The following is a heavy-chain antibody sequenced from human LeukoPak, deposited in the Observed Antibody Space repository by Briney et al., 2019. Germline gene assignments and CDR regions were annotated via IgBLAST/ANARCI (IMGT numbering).Heavy chain of an antibody. CDR3: ARGGPGGYVVY. D-gene: IGHD2-8*02. CDR1: GFTFSSYA. J-gene: IGHJ4*02. Sequence: PGGSLRLSCAASGFTFSSYAMHWVRQAPGKGLEWVAVISYDGSNKYYADSVKGRFTISRDNSKNTLYLQMNSLRAEDTAVYYYARGGPGGYVVYWGQGTLVTVSS. V-gene: IGHV3-30*04. CDR2: ISYDGSNK.